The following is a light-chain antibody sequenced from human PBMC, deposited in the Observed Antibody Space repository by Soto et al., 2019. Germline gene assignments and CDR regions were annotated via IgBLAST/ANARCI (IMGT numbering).Light chain of an antibody. V-gene: IGKV1-39*01. J-gene: IGKJ1*01. CDR3: QQSYSRPRT. CDR1: QSISTY. CDR2: TTS. Sequence: DIQMTQSPSSLSASVGDRVTITCRSSQSISTYLNWYQHKPGKAPNLLIYTTSNLESGVPSRFSGSGSGTDFTLTINSLQPEDFATYFCQQSYSRPRTFGQGTKVEVK.